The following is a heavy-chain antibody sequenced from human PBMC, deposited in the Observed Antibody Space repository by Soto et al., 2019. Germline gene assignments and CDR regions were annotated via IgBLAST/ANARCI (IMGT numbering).Heavy chain of an antibody. CDR3: AREVIPLTTDWYFDL. CDR2: IYASGST. Sequence: QVQLQESGPGLVKPSETLSLTCTVSGGSISGGVYYWSWIRQPPGKGLEWIGYIYASGSTYYNPSLKSRVTISVDTSNNQFSLMLTSVTAADAAVYYCAREVIPLTTDWYFDLWGRGTLVTVSP. J-gene: IGHJ2*01. V-gene: IGHV4-30-4*01. D-gene: IGHD4-17*01. CDR1: GGSISGGVYY.